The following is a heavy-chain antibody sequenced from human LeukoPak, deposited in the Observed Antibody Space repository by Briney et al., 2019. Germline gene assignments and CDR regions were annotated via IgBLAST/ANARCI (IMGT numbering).Heavy chain of an antibody. D-gene: IGHD2-21*01. CDR3: ARDPAYGALDI. V-gene: IGHV3-7*01. CDR2: INPDGSQG. J-gene: IGHJ3*02. CDR1: GFTFSHSD. Sequence: GGPLRLYCEATGFTFSHSDMSWVRQAPGKGLEWVAIINPDGSQGSYVDSVKGRFAISRDNALNSLFLQMNSLSAEDKAVYYCARDPAYGALDIWGQGTTVTVSS.